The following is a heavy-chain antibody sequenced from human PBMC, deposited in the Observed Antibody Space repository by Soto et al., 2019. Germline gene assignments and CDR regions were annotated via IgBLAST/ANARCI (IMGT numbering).Heavy chain of an antibody. D-gene: IGHD6-6*01. J-gene: IGHJ6*02. CDR3: ARARGSSPPYYYYYYGMDV. V-gene: IGHV4-59*01. Sequence: SETLSLTCTVSGGSISSYYWSWIRQPPGKGLEWIGYIYYSGSTNYNPSLKSRVTISVDTSKNQFSLKLSSVTAADTAVYYCARARGSSPPYYYYYYGMDVWGQGTTVTVSS. CDR2: IYYSGST. CDR1: GGSISSYY.